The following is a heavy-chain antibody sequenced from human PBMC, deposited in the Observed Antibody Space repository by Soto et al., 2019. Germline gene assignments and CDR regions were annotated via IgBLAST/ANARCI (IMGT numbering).Heavy chain of an antibody. CDR3: AIPDGEVPAAMRGPNYYYYGMDV. J-gene: IGHJ6*02. Sequence: SETLSLTCTVSGGSISSSSYYWGWIRQPPGKGLEWIGSIYYSGSTYYNPSLNSRVTISVDTSKNQFSLKLSSVPAPDTAVYYCAIPDGEVPAAMRGPNYYYYGMDVWGQGTRVTVS. CDR2: IYYSGST. D-gene: IGHD2-2*01. CDR1: GGSISSSSYY. V-gene: IGHV4-39*01.